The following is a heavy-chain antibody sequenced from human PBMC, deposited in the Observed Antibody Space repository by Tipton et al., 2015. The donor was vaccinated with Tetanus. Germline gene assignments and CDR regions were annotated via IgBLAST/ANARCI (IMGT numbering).Heavy chain of an antibody. CDR3: ARGITDGYNRRLDY. V-gene: IGHV4-4*07. CDR1: RGPISSYY. CDR2: ISNGNP. Sequence: TLSLTCTVSRGPISSYYRSWIRQPVGKGLEWIGHISNGNPDYSPSLKNRVTLSVDTSKNEFSLKLHSVTAADTAVYYCARGITDGYNRRLDYWGQGTLVAVSP. J-gene: IGHJ4*02. D-gene: IGHD5-24*01.